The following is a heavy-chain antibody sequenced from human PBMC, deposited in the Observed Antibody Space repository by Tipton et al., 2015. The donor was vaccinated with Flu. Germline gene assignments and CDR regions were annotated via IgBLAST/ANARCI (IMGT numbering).Heavy chain of an antibody. CDR3: ARETNLGRYCSSTSCPGWFGP. CDR1: GFSFSSYP. D-gene: IGHD2-2*01. Sequence: SLRLSCAASGFSFSSYPMSWVRQAPGKGLEWVSTISGSADSTYYADSVKGRFTISRDNSKNALYLQMNSLRAEDTAVYYCARETNLGRYCSSTSCPGWFGPWGQGSGVTVPS. J-gene: IGHJ5*02. CDR2: ISGSADST. V-gene: IGHV3-23*01.